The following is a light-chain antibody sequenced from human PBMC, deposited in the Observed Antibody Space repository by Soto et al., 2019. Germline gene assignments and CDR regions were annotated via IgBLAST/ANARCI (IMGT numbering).Light chain of an antibody. V-gene: IGKV3-20*01. CDR1: QSVSSSY. CDR2: GTS. J-gene: IGKJ2*01. Sequence: EIVLTQSPGTLSLSPGERATLSCRATQSVSSSYLAWYQQKPGQAPRLLIYGTSTRATGIPDRFSGSGSGTDFTLTISRLEPVDFAVYYCQQFGTSTSTYTFGQGTKLEI. CDR3: QQFGTSTSTYT.